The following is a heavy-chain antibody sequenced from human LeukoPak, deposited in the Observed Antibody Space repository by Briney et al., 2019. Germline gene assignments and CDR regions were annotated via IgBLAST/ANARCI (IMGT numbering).Heavy chain of an antibody. D-gene: IGHD3-10*01. CDR1: GITFSSYA. V-gene: IGHV3-23*01. J-gene: IGHJ4*02. CDR2: ISGSGGRT. CDR3: AKGGFGFRELKFDY. Sequence: GGSLRLSCAASGITFSSYAMSWVRQAPGKGLEWVSGISGSGGRTYYADSVKGRFTISRDNSKNRMYLQMNSLRAEDTAVYHCAKGGFGFRELKFDYWGQGTLVTVSS.